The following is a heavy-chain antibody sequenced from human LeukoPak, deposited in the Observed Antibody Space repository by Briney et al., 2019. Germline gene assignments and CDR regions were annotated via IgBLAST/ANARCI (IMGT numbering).Heavy chain of an antibody. CDR3: AREGDSSGYYPAYYFDY. CDR2: ISAYNGNT. Sequence: ASVKVSCKASGYTFTSYGISWVRRAPGQGLEWMGWISAYNGNTNYAQKLQGRVTMTTDTSTSTAYMELRSLRSDDTAVYYCAREGDSSGYYPAYYFDYWGQGTLVTVSS. J-gene: IGHJ4*02. D-gene: IGHD3-22*01. CDR1: GYTFTSYG. V-gene: IGHV1-18*01.